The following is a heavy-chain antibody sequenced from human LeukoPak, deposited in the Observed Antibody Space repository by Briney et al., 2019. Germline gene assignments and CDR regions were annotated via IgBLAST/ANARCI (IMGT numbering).Heavy chain of an antibody. D-gene: IGHD2-15*01. CDR1: GFTFSSYA. CDR2: ISGSGGST. Sequence: GGSLRLSCAASGFTFSSYAMSWVRQAPGKGLEWVSAISGSGGSTYYADSVKGRFTISRDNSKNTLYLQMNSLRDEDTAVYYCAKGGLGYCSGGSCYPGDAFDIWGQGTMVTVSS. V-gene: IGHV3-23*01. J-gene: IGHJ3*02. CDR3: AKGGLGYCSGGSCYPGDAFDI.